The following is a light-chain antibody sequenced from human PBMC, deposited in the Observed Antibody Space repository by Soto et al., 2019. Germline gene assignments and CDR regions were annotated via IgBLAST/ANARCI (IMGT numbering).Light chain of an antibody. V-gene: IGLV2-14*03. CDR3: SSCSSSISLKYV. Sequence: QSALTQPASVSGSPGQSITISCTGTSSDIGGYNYVSWYQQYPGKAPKLMIYDVSHRPSGVSDRFSGSKSGNTTSLTISSFQPEDEADYYCSSCSSSISLKYVFGSGTKLTVL. CDR2: DVS. CDR1: SSDIGGYNY. J-gene: IGLJ1*01.